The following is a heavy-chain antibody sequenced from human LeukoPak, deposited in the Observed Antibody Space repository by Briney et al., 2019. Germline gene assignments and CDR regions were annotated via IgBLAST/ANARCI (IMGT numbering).Heavy chain of an antibody. CDR1: GYTFTSYY. Sequence: ASVNVSCKASGYTFTSYYMHWVRQAPGQGLEWMGMINPSGGAPSYAQKFQDRVTMTGDTSTSTAYMEVSSLRSEDTAVYYCARKVYASNDYYYEYYLDYWGQGTLVTVSS. CDR3: ARKVYASNDYYYEYYLDY. J-gene: IGHJ4*02. CDR2: INPSGGAP. V-gene: IGHV1-46*01. D-gene: IGHD3-22*01.